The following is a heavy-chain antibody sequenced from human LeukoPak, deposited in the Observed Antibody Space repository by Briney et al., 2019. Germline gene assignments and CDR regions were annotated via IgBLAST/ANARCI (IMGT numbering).Heavy chain of an antibody. J-gene: IGHJ6*02. CDR3: ARDDADIYYYGMDV. CDR2: ISYDGSNK. Sequence: GGSLRLSCAASGFTFNSYGMHWVRQAPGKGLEWVAVISYDGSNKYYADSVKGRFTISRDNSKNTLYLQMNSLRAEDTAVYYCARDDADIYYYGMDVWGQGTTVTVSS. CDR1: GFTFNSYG. D-gene: IGHD2-15*01. V-gene: IGHV3-30*03.